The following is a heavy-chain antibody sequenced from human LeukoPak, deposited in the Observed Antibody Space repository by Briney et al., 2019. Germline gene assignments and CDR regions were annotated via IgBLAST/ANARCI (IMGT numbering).Heavy chain of an antibody. J-gene: IGHJ4*02. Sequence: SETLSLTCTVSGGSISSSSYYWGWIRQPPGKGLEWIGSIYYSGSTYYNPSLKSRVTISVDTSKNQFSLKLSSVTAADTAVYYCARSSLIVVVPAAPFDYWDQGTLVTVSS. CDR1: GGSISSSSYY. CDR3: ARSSLIVVVPAAPFDY. CDR2: IYYSGST. V-gene: IGHV4-39*01. D-gene: IGHD2-2*01.